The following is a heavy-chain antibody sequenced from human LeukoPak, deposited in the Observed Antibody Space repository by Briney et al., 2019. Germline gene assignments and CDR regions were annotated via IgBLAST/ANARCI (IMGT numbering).Heavy chain of an antibody. CDR1: GYTFTSYG. J-gene: IGHJ6*02. Sequence: ASVKVSCRASGYTFTSYGISWVRQAPGQGLEWMGWISAYNGNTNYAQKLQGRVTMTTDTSTSTAYMELRSLRSDDTAVYYCARDRSSSWYDYYYYYGMDAWGQGTTVTVSS. D-gene: IGHD6-13*01. CDR2: ISAYNGNT. CDR3: ARDRSSSWYDYYYYYGMDA. V-gene: IGHV1-18*01.